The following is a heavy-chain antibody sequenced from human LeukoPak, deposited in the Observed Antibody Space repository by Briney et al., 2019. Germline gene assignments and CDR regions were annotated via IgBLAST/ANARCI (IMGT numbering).Heavy chain of an antibody. CDR3: ANRGDSSSWTDYYYYGMDV. Sequence: GGSLRLSCAASGFTFSSYAMSWVRQAPGKGLEWVSAISGSGGSTYYADSVKGRFTISRENSKNTLYLQMNSLRAEDTAVYYCANRGDSSSWTDYYYYGMDVWGQGTTVTVSS. D-gene: IGHD6-13*01. J-gene: IGHJ6*02. CDR2: ISGSGGST. CDR1: GFTFSSYA. V-gene: IGHV3-23*01.